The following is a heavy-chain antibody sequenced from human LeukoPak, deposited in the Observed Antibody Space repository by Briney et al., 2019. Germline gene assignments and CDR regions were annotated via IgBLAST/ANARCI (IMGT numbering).Heavy chain of an antibody. V-gene: IGHV4-4*09. CDR2: IHSSGGS. J-gene: IGHJ4*02. Sequence: PSETLSLTCTVSGASISNYYWSWIRQTPEKGLEWMGHIHSSGGSSYYPSLKSRLTLSIDTSRNQFSLKLSSVTAADTAVYYCARHCSGGSWPDFFDYWGQGTLVTVSS. CDR1: GASISNYY. CDR3: ARHCSGGSWPDFFDY. D-gene: IGHD2-15*01.